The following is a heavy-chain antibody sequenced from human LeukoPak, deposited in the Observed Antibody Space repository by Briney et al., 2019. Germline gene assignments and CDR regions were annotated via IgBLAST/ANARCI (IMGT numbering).Heavy chain of an antibody. D-gene: IGHD3-10*01. CDR2: MNPNSGNT. J-gene: IGHJ6*03. Sequence: ASVKVSCKASGGTFSSYAINWVRQATGQGLEWMGWMNPNSGNTGYAQKFQGRVTMTRNTSISTAYMELSSLRSEDTAVYYCARVRAMVRGRSRYYYYMDVWGKGTTVTISS. CDR1: GGTFSSYA. CDR3: ARVRAMVRGRSRYYYYMDV. V-gene: IGHV1-8*02.